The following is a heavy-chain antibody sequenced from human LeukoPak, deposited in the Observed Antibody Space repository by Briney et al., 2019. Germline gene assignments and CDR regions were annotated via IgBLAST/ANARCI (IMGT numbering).Heavy chain of an antibody. V-gene: IGHV3-23*01. CDR3: AKSSAVATYYFDF. Sequence: GGSLRLSCAASGFTFSSYAMSWVRQAPGKGLECVSGITGSGANTYYADSVKGRFTISRDSSKNTLYLQMNSLRAEDTALYFCAKSSAVATYYFDFWGQGTLVTVFS. CDR2: ITGSGANT. J-gene: IGHJ4*02. CDR1: GFTFSSYA. D-gene: IGHD5-12*01.